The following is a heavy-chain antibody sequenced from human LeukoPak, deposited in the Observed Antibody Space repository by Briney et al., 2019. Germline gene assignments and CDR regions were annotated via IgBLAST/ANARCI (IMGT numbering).Heavy chain of an antibody. Sequence: GGSLRLSCAVSGFTFTSYAMSWVRQAPGEGLEWVSGISGSGGSTYYADSVKGRFTISRDNSKNTLYLQMNSLRAEDTAVYYCAKARYGHYLDYWGQGTLVTVSS. CDR2: ISGSGGST. D-gene: IGHD1-1*01. J-gene: IGHJ4*02. V-gene: IGHV3-23*01. CDR1: GFTFTSYA. CDR3: AKARYGHYLDY.